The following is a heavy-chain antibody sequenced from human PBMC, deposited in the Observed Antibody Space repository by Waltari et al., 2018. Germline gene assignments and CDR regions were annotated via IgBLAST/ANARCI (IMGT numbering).Heavy chain of an antibody. V-gene: IGHV3-30*02. J-gene: IGHJ4*02. CDR2: ISYDGSNE. CDR1: GFNFTLFG. Sequence: QVHLVESGGGVVQPGGSPRRSCAARGFNFTLFGMHWVRQAPGKGLEWVSFISYDGSNENYADSVKGRFTMSRDNSKKMLYVQMNNLRAEDSAVYYCVKGNEIDYWGQGTLVTVSS. CDR3: VKGNEIDY. D-gene: IGHD1-1*01.